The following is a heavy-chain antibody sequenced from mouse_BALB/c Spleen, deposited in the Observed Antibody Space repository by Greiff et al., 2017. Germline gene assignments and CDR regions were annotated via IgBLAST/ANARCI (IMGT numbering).Heavy chain of an antibody. CDR3: ARKGYGNFYYFDY. D-gene: IGHD2-1*01. CDR2: ILPGSGST. Sequence: QVQLQQSGAELMKPGASVKISCKATGYTFSSYWIEWVKQRPGHGLEWIGEILPGSGSTNYNEKFKGKATFTADTSSNTAYMQLSSLTSEDSAVYYCARKGYGNFYYFDYWGQGTTLTVSS. CDR1: GYTFSSYW. J-gene: IGHJ2*01. V-gene: IGHV1-9*01.